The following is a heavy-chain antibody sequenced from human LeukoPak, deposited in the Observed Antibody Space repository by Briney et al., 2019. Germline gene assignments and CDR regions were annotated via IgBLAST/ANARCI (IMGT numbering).Heavy chain of an antibody. CDR1: GGSISSNNW. Sequence: PSETLSLTCAVSGGSISSNNWWSWVRQPPGKGLEGIGEINHSGSTNYNPSLKSRVTISVDTSKTQFSLRLSFVTAADTAVYYCARWTYYYDSSGYYRGNWFDPWGQETLVTVSS. CDR2: INHSGST. V-gene: IGHV4-4*02. CDR3: ARWTYYYDSSGYYRGNWFDP. D-gene: IGHD3-22*01. J-gene: IGHJ5*02.